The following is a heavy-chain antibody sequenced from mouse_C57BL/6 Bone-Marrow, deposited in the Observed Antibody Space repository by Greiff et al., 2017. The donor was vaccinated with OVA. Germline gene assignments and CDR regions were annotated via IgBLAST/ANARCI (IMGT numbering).Heavy chain of an antibody. CDR1: GYTFTGYW. J-gene: IGHJ4*01. D-gene: IGHD2-4*01. CDR3: ARLGAYYDYDEDYYAMDY. Sequence: SGAELMKPGASVKLSCKATGYTFTGYWIEWVKQRPGHGLEWIGEILPGSGSTNYNEKFKGKATFTADTSSNTAYMQLSSLTTEDSAIYYCARLGAYYDYDEDYYAMDYWGQGTSVTVSS. V-gene: IGHV1-9*01. CDR2: ILPGSGST.